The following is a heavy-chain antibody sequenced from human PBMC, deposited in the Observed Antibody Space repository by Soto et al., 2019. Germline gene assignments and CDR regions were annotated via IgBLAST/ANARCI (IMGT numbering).Heavy chain of an antibody. D-gene: IGHD3-10*01. V-gene: IGHV1-18*01. J-gene: IGHJ5*02. Sequence: ASVNVSCKASGYTFTSCGISWVRQAPGQGLEWMGWISAYNGNTNYAQKLQGRVTMTTDTSTSTAYMELRSLRSDDTAVYYCARVCIFYGSGSYYNWFDPWGQGTLVTVSS. CDR3: ARVCIFYGSGSYYNWFDP. CDR2: ISAYNGNT. CDR1: GYTFTSCG.